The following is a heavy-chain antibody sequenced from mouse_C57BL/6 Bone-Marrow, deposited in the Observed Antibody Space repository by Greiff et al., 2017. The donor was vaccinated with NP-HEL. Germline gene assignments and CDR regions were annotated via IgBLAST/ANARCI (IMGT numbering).Heavy chain of an antibody. Sequence: EVKLVESGAGLVKPGGSLKLSCAASGFTFSSYAMSWVRQTPEKRLEWVAYISSGGDYIYYADTVKGRFTISRDNARNTLYLQMSSLKSEDTAMYYCTRANYGSLLYWYFDVWGTGTTVTVSS. CDR1: GFTFSSYA. D-gene: IGHD1-1*01. CDR2: ISSGGDYI. J-gene: IGHJ1*03. V-gene: IGHV5-9-1*02. CDR3: TRANYGSLLYWYFDV.